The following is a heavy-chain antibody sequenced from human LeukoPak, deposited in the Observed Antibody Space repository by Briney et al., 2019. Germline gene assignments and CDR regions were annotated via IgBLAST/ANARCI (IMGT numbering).Heavy chain of an antibody. CDR2: ISAYNGNT. CDR3: ARADDYYGSGKFDP. CDR1: GGTFSNSA. V-gene: IGHV1-18*01. J-gene: IGHJ5*02. Sequence: ASVKVSCKASGGTFSNSAISWVRQAPGQGLEWMGWISAYNGNTNYAQKLQGRVTMTTDTSTSTAYMELRSLRSDDTAVYYCARADDYYGSGKFDPWGQGTLVTVSS. D-gene: IGHD3-10*01.